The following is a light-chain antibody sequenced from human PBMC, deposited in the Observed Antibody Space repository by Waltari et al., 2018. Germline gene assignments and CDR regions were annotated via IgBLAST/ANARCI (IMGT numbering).Light chain of an antibody. CDR2: SNN. CDR1: SSNIGRNT. V-gene: IGLV1-44*01. J-gene: IGLJ1*01. CDR3: AAWDDSLKGV. Sequence: QSVLTQPPSASGTPGQRGTISCSGSSSNIGRNTVNWYQQLPGTAPKLLIYSNNQRPSGVPDRFSGSKSGTSASLAISGLQSEDEADYYCAAWDDSLKGVFGTGTKVTVL.